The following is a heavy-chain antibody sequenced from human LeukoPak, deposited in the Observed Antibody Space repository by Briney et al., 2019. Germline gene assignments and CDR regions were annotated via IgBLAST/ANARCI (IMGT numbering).Heavy chain of an antibody. Sequence: GGSLRLSCAASGNYWMHWVRQAPGKGLVWVSHINSDGSWTSYADSVKGRFTISKDNAKNTVYLHMNSLRAEDTAVYYCVSFYETYWGRGTLVTVSS. V-gene: IGHV3-74*01. CDR3: VSFYETY. D-gene: IGHD2/OR15-2a*01. CDR2: INSDGSWT. J-gene: IGHJ4*02. CDR1: GNYW.